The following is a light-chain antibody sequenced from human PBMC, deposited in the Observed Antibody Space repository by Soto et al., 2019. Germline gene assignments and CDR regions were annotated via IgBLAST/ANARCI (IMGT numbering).Light chain of an antibody. J-gene: IGLJ2*01. V-gene: IGLV4-69*01. CDR3: QTWGTGIHVV. Sequence: QPVLTQSPSASASLGASVKLTCTLSSGHSSYAIAWHQQQPEKGPRYLMKLDSDGSHTKGDAIPDRFSGSSSGAERYLTTSCRQSEDEADYYCQTWGTGIHVVFGGGTKLTVL. CDR1: SGHSSYA. CDR2: LDSDGSH.